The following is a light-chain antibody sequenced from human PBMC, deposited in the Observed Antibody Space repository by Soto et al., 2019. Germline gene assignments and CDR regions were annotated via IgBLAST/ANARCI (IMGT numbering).Light chain of an antibody. J-gene: IGKJ5*01. Sequence: EIVMTQSPATLSVSPGERATLSCRASQSVSSNLAWYQQKPGQAPRLLIYGASTRATGIPARFSGSGSGTEFTLTISSLQSEDFAVYYCQQYNNWPPTSGHGTRLEIK. V-gene: IGKV3-15*01. CDR2: GAS. CDR3: QQYNNWPPT. CDR1: QSVSSN.